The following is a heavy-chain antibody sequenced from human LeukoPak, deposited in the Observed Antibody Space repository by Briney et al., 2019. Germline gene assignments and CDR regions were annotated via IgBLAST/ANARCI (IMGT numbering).Heavy chain of an antibody. Sequence: SETLSLTCSVSGVSISSYYWSRIRQPPGRGLEWVGYIYFSGSINYNPSLKSRVTISADTSKNQLSLKLSSVTAADTAVYYCARSSGYTYGSDYWGQGTLVTVSS. V-gene: IGHV4-59*08. CDR1: GVSISSYY. J-gene: IGHJ4*02. D-gene: IGHD5-18*01. CDR2: IYFSGSI. CDR3: ARSSGYTYGSDY.